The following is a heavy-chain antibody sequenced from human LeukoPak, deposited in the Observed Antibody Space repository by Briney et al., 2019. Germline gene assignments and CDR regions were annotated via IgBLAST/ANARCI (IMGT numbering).Heavy chain of an antibody. CDR2: IYYSGST. CDR1: GGSISSSSYY. J-gene: IGHJ4*02. D-gene: IGHD5-24*01. V-gene: IGHV4-39*07. CDR3: ARQMATKLFGFDY. Sequence: SETLSLTCTVSGGSISSSSYYWGWIRQPPGKGLEWIGSIYYSGSTYYNPSLKSRVTISVDRSKNQFSLKLSSVTAADTAVYYCARQMATKLFGFDYWGQGTLVTVSS.